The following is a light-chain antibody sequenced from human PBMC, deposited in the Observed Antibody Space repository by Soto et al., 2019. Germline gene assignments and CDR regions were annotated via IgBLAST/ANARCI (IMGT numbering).Light chain of an antibody. J-gene: IGLJ1*01. V-gene: IGLV3-21*02. CDR3: QVWDRSSDHYV. Sequence: SYGLIQAPSVSAAPGQAARITCEGNNIGNKSVHGYQQEPGQAPGFVVYDDTDRPSGIPERSSGSNSGNTATLTISRVEAGDEADYYCQVWDRSSDHYVFGTGTKATVL. CDR1: NIGNKS. CDR2: DDT.